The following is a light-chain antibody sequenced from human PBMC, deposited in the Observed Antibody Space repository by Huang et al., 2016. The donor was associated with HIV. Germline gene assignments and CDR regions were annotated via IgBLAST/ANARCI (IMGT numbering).Light chain of an antibody. CDR2: AAS. J-gene: IGKJ3*01. CDR1: KSISSY. Sequence: DIQMTQSPSSLSASVEDRVTITCRASKSISSYLNWYQQKPGKAPKLLIYAASSLQSGVPSRFSGSGSGTDFTLTISSLQPEDFATYYCQQSYRTLSFGPGTKVEIK. V-gene: IGKV1-39*01. CDR3: QQSYRTLS.